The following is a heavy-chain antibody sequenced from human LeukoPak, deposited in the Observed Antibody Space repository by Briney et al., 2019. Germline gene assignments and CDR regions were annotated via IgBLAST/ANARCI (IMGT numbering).Heavy chain of an antibody. CDR2: INPNSGGT. Sequence: ASVKVSCKASGYTFTGYYMHWVRQAPGQGLEWMGWINPNSGGTNYAQKFQDRVTMTRDTSISTAYMELSRLRSDDTAVYYCASGAAADNYYYYYMDVWGKGTTVTVSS. V-gene: IGHV1-2*02. CDR1: GYTFTGYY. D-gene: IGHD6-13*01. J-gene: IGHJ6*03. CDR3: ASGAAADNYYYYYMDV.